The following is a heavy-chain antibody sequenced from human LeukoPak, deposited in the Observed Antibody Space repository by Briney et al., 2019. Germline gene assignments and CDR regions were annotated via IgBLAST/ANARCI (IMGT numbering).Heavy chain of an antibody. J-gene: IGHJ1*01. V-gene: IGHV1-69*01. CDR1: GGTFSSYA. CDR2: IIPILGTA. D-gene: IGHD6-19*01. CDR3: ARAGPAVAGSLYFQH. Sequence: GASVKVSCKASGGTFSSYAISWVRQAPGQGLEWMGGIIPILGTANYAQKFQGRVTITADESTSTAYMELSSLRSEDTAVYYCARAGPAVAGSLYFQHWGQGTLVTVSS.